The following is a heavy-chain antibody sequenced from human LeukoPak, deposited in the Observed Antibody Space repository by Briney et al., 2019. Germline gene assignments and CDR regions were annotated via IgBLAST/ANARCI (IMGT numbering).Heavy chain of an antibody. Sequence: SETLSLTCTVSGGSISSSSYYWGWIRQPPGKGLEWIGSIYYSGSTYYNPSLKSRVTISVDTSKNQFSLKLSSVTAADTAVYYCARGVWKYQLPDYWGQGTLVTVSS. CDR2: IYYSGST. CDR1: GGSISSSSYY. CDR3: ARGVWKYQLPDY. V-gene: IGHV4-39*07. J-gene: IGHJ4*02. D-gene: IGHD2-2*01.